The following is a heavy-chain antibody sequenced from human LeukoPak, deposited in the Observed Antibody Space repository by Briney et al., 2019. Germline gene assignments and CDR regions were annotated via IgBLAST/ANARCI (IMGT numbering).Heavy chain of an antibody. CDR2: ISDIGVST. D-gene: IGHD6-19*01. V-gene: IGHV3-23*01. J-gene: IGHJ5*02. Sequence: GGSLRLSCAASGFTFSNYGMSWVRQAPGKGLEWVSGISDIGVSTYYADSVKGRFTISRDNPKNTLYLQMNSLRAEDTAIYYCAKDRSSGWVNWFDPWGQGTLVTVSS. CDR3: AKDRSSGWVNWFDP. CDR1: GFTFSNYG.